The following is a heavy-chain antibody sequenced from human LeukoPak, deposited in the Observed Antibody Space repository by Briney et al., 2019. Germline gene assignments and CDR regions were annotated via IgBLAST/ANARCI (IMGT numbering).Heavy chain of an antibody. Sequence: GASVKVSCKAPGYTFTSYYMHWVRQAPGQGLEWMGIINPSGGSTSYAQKLQGRVTMTRDTSTSTVYMELSSLRSEDTAVYYCARALTGYSSGWYRLLDYWGQGTLVTVSS. D-gene: IGHD6-19*01. CDR1: GYTFTSYY. J-gene: IGHJ4*02. CDR2: INPSGGST. V-gene: IGHV1-46*01. CDR3: ARALTGYSSGWYRLLDY.